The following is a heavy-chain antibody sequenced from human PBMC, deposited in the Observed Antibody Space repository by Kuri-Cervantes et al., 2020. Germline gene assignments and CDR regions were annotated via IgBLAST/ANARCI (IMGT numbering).Heavy chain of an antibody. Sequence: SGPTLVKPTQTLTLTCTFSGFSLSTSGVGVGWIRQPPGKALEWLALIYWDDDKRYSPSLKSRLTITKDTSKNQVVLTMTNMDPVDTATYYCAQTYYDILTGYLKTNWFDPWGQGTLDTVSS. CDR3: AQTYYDILTGYLKTNWFDP. CDR2: IYWDDDK. CDR1: GFSLSTSGVG. D-gene: IGHD3-9*01. J-gene: IGHJ5*02. V-gene: IGHV2-5*02.